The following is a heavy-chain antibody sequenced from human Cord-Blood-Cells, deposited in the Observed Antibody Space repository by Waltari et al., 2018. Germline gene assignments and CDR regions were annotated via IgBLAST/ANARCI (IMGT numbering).Heavy chain of an antibody. CDR2: KNAYSGNT. CDR3: LGRGTSAAVTMHLDYYGMDV. V-gene: IGHV1-8*01. J-gene: IGHJ6*02. D-gene: IGHD6-13*01. Sequence: QVQLVQSGAEVKKPGASVKVSCKASGYTFTSYDINWVRQATVQGLEWMGWKNAYSGNTGYAEKSQGRGAMTRHTSISTAYMELSSLRSECTAVYYGLGRGTSAAVTMHLDYYGMDVWGQGTTVTVSS. CDR1: GYTFTSYD.